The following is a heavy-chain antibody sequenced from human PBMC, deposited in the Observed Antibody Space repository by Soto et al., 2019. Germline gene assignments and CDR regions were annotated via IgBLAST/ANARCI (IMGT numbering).Heavy chain of an antibody. V-gene: IGHV1-2*02. J-gene: IGHJ6*02. CDR3: ARVSSSDYYYGMDV. CDR1: GYTFTSYD. Sequence: QVQLVQSGAEVKKPGASVKVSCKASGYTFTSYDINWVRQATGQGLEWMGWINPNSGGTNYAQKFQGRVTMTRDTSISTAYMELSRLRSDDTAVYYCARVSSSDYYYGMDVWGQGTTVTVSS. CDR2: INPNSGGT.